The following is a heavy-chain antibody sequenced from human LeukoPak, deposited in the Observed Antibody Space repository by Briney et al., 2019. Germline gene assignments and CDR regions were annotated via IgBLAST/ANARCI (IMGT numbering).Heavy chain of an antibody. Sequence: PGGSLRLSCAASGFTFSNYGMHWVRQAPGKGLEWVAVIWYDGINKYYADSVKGRFTISRDNSKNTLYLQMNSLRAEDTAVYYCARVQALNDAFDIWGQGTMVTVSS. CDR1: GFTFSNYG. J-gene: IGHJ3*02. CDR2: IWYDGINK. V-gene: IGHV3-33*01. CDR3: ARVQALNDAFDI.